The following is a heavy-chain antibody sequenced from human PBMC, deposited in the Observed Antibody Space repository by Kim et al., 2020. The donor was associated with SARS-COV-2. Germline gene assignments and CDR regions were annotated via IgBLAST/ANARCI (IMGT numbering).Heavy chain of an antibody. D-gene: IGHD5-12*01. J-gene: IGHJ4*02. Sequence: SETLSLTCTVSGGSISDYYWTWIRQPAGKGLEWIGRINTSGSTHFNPPLKSRVTLSIDTSKNQFSLKLSSVTAADTAEYFCGRFSRGGYNHGIDYLCQGT. CDR2: INTSGST. V-gene: IGHV4-4*07. CDR1: GGSISDYY. CDR3: GRFSRGGYNHGIDY.